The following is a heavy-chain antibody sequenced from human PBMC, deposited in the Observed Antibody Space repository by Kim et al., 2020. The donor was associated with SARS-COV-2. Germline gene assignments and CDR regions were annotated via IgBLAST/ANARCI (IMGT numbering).Heavy chain of an antibody. CDR1: GYTFTSYA. CDR3: ARNGRQSGSYYGFDY. CDR2: INAGNGNT. V-gene: IGHV1-3*01. Sequence: ASVKVSCKASGYTFTSYAMHWVRQAPGQRLEWMGWINAGNGNTKYSQKFQGRVTITRDTSASTAYMELSSLRSEDTAVYYCARNGRQSGSYYGFDYWGQGTLVTVSS. D-gene: IGHD1-26*01. J-gene: IGHJ4*02.